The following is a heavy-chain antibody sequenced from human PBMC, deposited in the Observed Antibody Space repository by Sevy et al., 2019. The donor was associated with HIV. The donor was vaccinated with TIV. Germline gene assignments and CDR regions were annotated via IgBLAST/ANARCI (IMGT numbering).Heavy chain of an antibody. CDR3: AKEWTLLSDWYGEFDY. CDR1: GFTFTNYG. J-gene: IGHJ4*02. V-gene: IGHV3-23*01. CDR2: ISNSGANT. Sequence: GGSLRLSCAASGFTFTNYGMHWVRQAPGKGLEWVSGISNSGANTYYADSVRGRFTVSRENSKNTVYLHLNSLRAEDTAIYYCAKEWTLLSDWYGEFDYWGQGTLVTVSS. D-gene: IGHD6-19*01.